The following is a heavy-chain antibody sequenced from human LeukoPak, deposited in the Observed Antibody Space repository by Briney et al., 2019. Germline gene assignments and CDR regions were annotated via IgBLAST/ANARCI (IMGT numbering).Heavy chain of an antibody. Sequence: KPSEILSLTCIVSGGSIRNYNNYWGWIRQPPGKGLEWIGSVYYTGSTYYNPSLQSRVTISVDTSKNQFSLKLSSVTAADTAVYYCARLSGTYYYDSSGYYWDYWGQGTLVTVSS. CDR1: GGSIRNYNNY. CDR3: ARLSGTYYYDSSGYYWDY. V-gene: IGHV4-39*01. D-gene: IGHD3-22*01. CDR2: VYYTGST. J-gene: IGHJ4*02.